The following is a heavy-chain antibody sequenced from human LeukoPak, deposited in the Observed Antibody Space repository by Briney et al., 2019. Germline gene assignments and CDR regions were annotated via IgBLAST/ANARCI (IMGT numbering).Heavy chain of an antibody. CDR1: GVTFSSYA. Sequence: GGSLRLSCSASGVTFSSYAMHWVRQAPGKGLEYVSAISSNGGSTYYADSVKGRFTISRDNSKNTLYLQMNSLRAEDTAVYYCARDLGSGWNFDYWGQGTLVTVSS. CDR3: ARDLGSGWNFDY. J-gene: IGHJ4*02. D-gene: IGHD6-19*01. CDR2: ISSNGGST. V-gene: IGHV3-64*04.